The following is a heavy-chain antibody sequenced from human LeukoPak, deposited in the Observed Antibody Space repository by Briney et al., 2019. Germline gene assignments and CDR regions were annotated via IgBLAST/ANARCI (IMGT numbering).Heavy chain of an antibody. J-gene: IGHJ4*02. CDR2: ISSRGDST. CDR3: VKGPRPDITVAHTVEN. V-gene: IGHV3-23*01. CDR1: GFILSGYA. D-gene: IGHD6-19*01. Sequence: GGSLILSCAASGFILSGYAMSWVRQVPGRGLEWVSTISSRGDSTYVADSVKGRFTISRDNSKNSLYLQMNTVRAEDTAVYYCVKGPRPDITVAHTVENWGQGTLVTVSS.